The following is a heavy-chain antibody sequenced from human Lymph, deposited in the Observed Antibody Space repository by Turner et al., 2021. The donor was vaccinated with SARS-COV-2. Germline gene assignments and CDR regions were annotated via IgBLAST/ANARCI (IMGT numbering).Heavy chain of an antibody. V-gene: IGHV3-9*01. Sequence: EVHLVESGGGLVQPGGSLRLFCAASGFTFDEYVMHWVRQAPGKDLEWVSSISWNSGSIGYTDSVKGRFTISRDNAKNSLYLQMNSLRAEDTALYYCAKGGRFGMDVWGHGTTVTVSS. CDR3: AKGGRFGMDV. CDR2: ISWNSGSI. J-gene: IGHJ6*02. CDR1: GFTFDEYV.